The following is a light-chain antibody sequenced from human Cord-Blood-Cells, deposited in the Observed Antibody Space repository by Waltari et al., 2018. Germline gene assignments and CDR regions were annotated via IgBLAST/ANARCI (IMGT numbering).Light chain of an antibody. CDR2: WAS. J-gene: IGKJ2*01. CDR1: QRVLYSSNNKNY. V-gene: IGKV4-1*01. CDR3: QQYYSTPYT. Sequence: DIVMTQSPDSLAVSLVERATINCKSRQRVLYSSNNKNYLAWYQQKPGQPPKLLIYWASTRESGVPDRFSGSGSGTDFTLTISSLQAEDVAVYYCQQYYSTPYTFGQGTKLEIK.